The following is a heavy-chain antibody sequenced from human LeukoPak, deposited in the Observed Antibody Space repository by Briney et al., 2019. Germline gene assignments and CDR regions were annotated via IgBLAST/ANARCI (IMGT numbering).Heavy chain of an antibody. V-gene: IGHV4-39*01. CDR3: ARKTSSSSEFDP. J-gene: IGHJ5*02. D-gene: IGHD6-6*01. CDR2: IYYSGST. Sequence: SETLSLACTVSGGSISITNYYWGWIRQPPGKGLEWIGFIYYSGSTYYNPSLQSRVTISVDTSKNQFSLTLSSVTAADTAVYYRARKTSSSSEFDPWGQGTLVTVSS. CDR1: GGSISITNYY.